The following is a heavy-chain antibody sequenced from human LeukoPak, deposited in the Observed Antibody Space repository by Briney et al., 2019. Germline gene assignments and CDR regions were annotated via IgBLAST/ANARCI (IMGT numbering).Heavy chain of an antibody. CDR3: ARRVRGVVGMDV. CDR1: GYTFTSYG. CDR2: ISAYNGYT. J-gene: IGHJ6*02. Sequence: ASVKVSCKASGYTFTSYGISWVRQAPGQGLEWMGWISAYNGYTNYAQKLQGRVTMTTDTSTSTAYMELRSLRSDDTAVYFCARRVRGVVGMDVWGQGTTVTVSS. V-gene: IGHV1-18*01. D-gene: IGHD3-10*01.